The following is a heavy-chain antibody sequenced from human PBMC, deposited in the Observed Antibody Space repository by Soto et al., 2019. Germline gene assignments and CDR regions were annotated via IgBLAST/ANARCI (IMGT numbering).Heavy chain of an antibody. Sequence: SETLSLTCTVSGGSISSGGYYWSWIRQHPGKGLEWIGYIYYSGSTYYNPSLKSRVTISVDTSKNQFSLKLSSVTAAETAVYYCAKSLVDTAMVGSVVENWFDPWGQGTLVTVSS. V-gene: IGHV4-31*03. CDR3: AKSLVDTAMVGSVVENWFDP. J-gene: IGHJ5*02. CDR1: GGSISSGGYY. CDR2: IYYSGST. D-gene: IGHD5-18*01.